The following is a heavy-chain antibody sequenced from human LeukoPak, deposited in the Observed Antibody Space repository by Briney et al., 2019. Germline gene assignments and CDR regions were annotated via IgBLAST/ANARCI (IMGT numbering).Heavy chain of an antibody. CDR2: ISGSGGST. CDR1: GFTFSSYA. V-gene: IGHV3-23*01. Sequence: RSGGSLRLSCAASGFTFSSYAMSWVRQAPGKGLEWVSAISGSGGSTYYADSVKDRFTISRDNSKNTLYLQMNSLRAEDTAVYYCAKMMRAYYDILTGSWGQGTLVTVSS. CDR3: AKMMRAYYDILTGS. J-gene: IGHJ4*02. D-gene: IGHD3-9*01.